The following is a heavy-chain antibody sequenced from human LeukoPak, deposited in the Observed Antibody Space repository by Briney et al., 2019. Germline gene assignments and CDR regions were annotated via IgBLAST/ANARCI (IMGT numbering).Heavy chain of an antibody. D-gene: IGHD5/OR15-5a*01. CDR1: GFTFDDCA. CDR2: ISGDGGST. CDR3: VKGFFDSAVRSAFDI. V-gene: IGHV3-43*02. Sequence: GGSLGLSCAASGFTFDDCAMHWVRQAPGKGLEWVSLISGDGGSTYYADSVKGRFTISRDNSKNSLYLQMNSLRTEDTALYYCVKGFFDSAVRSAFDIWGQGTMVTVSS. J-gene: IGHJ3*02.